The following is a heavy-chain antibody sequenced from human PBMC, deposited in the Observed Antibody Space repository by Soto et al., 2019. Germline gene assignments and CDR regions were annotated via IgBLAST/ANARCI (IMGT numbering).Heavy chain of an antibody. D-gene: IGHD3-3*01. Sequence: EVQLLESGGGLVQPGGSLRLSCAASGFTFSSYAMSWVRQAPGEGLEWVSAISGSGTSTYYADSVKGRFTISRDNSKNTLYLQVNSLRAEDTAVYYCAKSLPGGYDFWSGYSASFHFDYWGQGTLVTVSS. CDR2: ISGSGTST. V-gene: IGHV3-23*01. J-gene: IGHJ4*02. CDR3: AKSLPGGYDFWSGYSASFHFDY. CDR1: GFTFSSYA.